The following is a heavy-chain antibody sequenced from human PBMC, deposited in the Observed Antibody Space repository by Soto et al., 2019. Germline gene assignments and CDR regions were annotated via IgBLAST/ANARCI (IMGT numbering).Heavy chain of an antibody. V-gene: IGHV3-23*01. D-gene: IGHD2-8*01. CDR1: GFTFSSYA. J-gene: IGHJ6*02. CDR3: AKDLGYCTNGVCYTVYPRISYGMDV. CDR2: ISGSGGST. Sequence: PGGSLRLSCAASGFTFSSYAMSWVRQAPGKGLEWVSAISGSGGSTYYADSVKGRFTISRDNSKNTLYLQMTSLRAEDTAVYYCAKDLGYCTNGVCYTVYPRISYGMDVWGQGTTVTVPS.